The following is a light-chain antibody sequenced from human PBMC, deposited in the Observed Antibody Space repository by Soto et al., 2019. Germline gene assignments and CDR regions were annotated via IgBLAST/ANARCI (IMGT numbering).Light chain of an antibody. CDR1: SSNIGAGYD. V-gene: IGLV1-40*01. J-gene: IGLJ1*01. Sequence: QPVLTQPPSVSGAPGQRVTISCTGSSSNIGAGYDVHWYQHLPGTAPKLLIYGNNNRPSGVPDRFSGSKSGTSASLAITGLQAEDEADYYCQSADGGGTYVFGSGTKVTVL. CDR2: GNN. CDR3: QSADGGGTYV.